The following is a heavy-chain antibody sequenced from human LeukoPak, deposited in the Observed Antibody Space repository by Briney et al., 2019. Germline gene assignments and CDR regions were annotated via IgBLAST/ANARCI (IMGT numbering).Heavy chain of an antibody. D-gene: IGHD6-19*01. V-gene: IGHV3-7*01. CDR1: GFTISIHW. Sequence: GGTLTLSCAASGFTISIHWMSWVRQPLGKGQEWVANIKHDGSEKYYVDSVKGRFTISRDNAKNSLYLQMNSLRAEDTAVYYCARTYSSGWSPWGQGTLVTVSS. J-gene: IGHJ4*02. CDR2: IKHDGSEK. CDR3: ARTYSSGWSP.